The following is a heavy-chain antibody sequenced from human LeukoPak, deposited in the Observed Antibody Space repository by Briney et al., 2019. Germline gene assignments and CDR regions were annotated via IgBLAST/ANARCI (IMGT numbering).Heavy chain of an antibody. CDR1: GFTFSSYA. CDR2: ISGSGGST. D-gene: IGHD3-10*01. J-gene: IGHJ4*02. Sequence: GGSLRLSCAASGFTFSSYAMSWVRQAPGKGLEWVSAISGSGGSTYYADSVKGRFTISRDNSKNTLYLQMNSLRAEDTAVYYCAKHTECYGSGSYRFDYWGQGTLVTVSS. CDR3: AKHTECYGSGSYRFDY. V-gene: IGHV3-23*01.